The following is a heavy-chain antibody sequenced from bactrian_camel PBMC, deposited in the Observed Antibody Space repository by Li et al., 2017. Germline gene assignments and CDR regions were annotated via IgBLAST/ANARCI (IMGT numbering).Heavy chain of an antibody. J-gene: IGHJ4*01. CDR1: GYTASSNC. D-gene: IGHD4*01. CDR2: ILSDAST. Sequence: HVQLVESGGGSVQAGGSLRLSCAATGYTASSNCMGWFRQTPGDRRIPVAAILSDASTDYVDSLEGRFIISQDSAKKNNLYLTLNNVMPVDAGTYYCAADASNLAAITGLFDYRGQGTQVTVS. CDR3: AADASNLAAITGLFDY. V-gene: IGHV3S53*01.